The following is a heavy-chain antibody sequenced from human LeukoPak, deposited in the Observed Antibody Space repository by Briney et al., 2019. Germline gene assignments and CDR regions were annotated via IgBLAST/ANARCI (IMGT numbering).Heavy chain of an antibody. Sequence: LETLSLTCAVYGGSFSGYYWSWIRQPPGKGLEWIGEINHSGSTNYNPSLKSRVTISVDTSKNQFSLKLSSVTAADTAVYYCARGSIAVAQIDYWGQGTLVTVPS. CDR3: ARGSIAVAQIDY. CDR1: GGSFSGYY. D-gene: IGHD6-19*01. J-gene: IGHJ4*02. V-gene: IGHV4-34*01. CDR2: INHSGST.